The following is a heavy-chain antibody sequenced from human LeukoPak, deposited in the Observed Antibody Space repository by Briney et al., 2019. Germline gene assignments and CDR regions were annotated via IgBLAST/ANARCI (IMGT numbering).Heavy chain of an antibody. D-gene: IGHD3-10*01. CDR2: IYYCGST. J-gene: IGHJ6*03. Sequence: SETLSLTCTVSVDSIRSYYWIWLRKPPGKGLECLGYIYYCGSTNYNPSLKSRVTISIDTSKNQYSLKLSSVTAADTAVYYCARDNTMVRGGYYYYYIDVWGKGTTVTVSS. V-gene: IGHV4-59*01. CDR1: VDSIRSYY. CDR3: ARDNTMVRGGYYYYYIDV.